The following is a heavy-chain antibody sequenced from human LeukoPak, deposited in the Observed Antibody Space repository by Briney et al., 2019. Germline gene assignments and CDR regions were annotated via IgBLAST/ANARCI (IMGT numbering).Heavy chain of an antibody. J-gene: IGHJ5*02. CDR1: GGTFSSYA. D-gene: IGHD2-2*01. Sequence: ASVKVSCKASGGTFSSYAISWVRQAPGQGLEWMGGIIPIFGTANYAQKFQGRVTITADESTSTAYMELSSLRSEDTAVYYCARDEYCSSTSCYHGFDPWGQGTLVTVSS. V-gene: IGHV1-69*13. CDR2: IIPIFGTA. CDR3: ARDEYCSSTSCYHGFDP.